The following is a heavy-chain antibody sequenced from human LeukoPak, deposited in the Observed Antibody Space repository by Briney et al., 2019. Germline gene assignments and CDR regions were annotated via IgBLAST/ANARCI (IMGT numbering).Heavy chain of an antibody. CDR2: MNPNSGNT. J-gene: IGHJ4*02. Sequence: ASVKVSCKASGYTFTSYDINWVRQATGQGLEWMGWMNPNSGNTGYAQKFQGRVTITRNTSISTAYMELSSLRSEDTAVYYCARAFRYCSGGSCYPGGYWGQRTLVTVSS. V-gene: IGHV1-8*03. CDR3: ARAFRYCSGGSCYPGGY. D-gene: IGHD2-15*01. CDR1: GYTFTSYD.